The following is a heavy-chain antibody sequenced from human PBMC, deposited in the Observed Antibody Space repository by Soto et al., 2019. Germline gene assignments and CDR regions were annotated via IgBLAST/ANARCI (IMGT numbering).Heavy chain of an antibody. Sequence: SETLSLTCTVSAGSISTYFWSWIRQPPGKGLEWIGYIYYSGTTNYNPSLKSRVTILLDTSKNQFSLRLSSVTAADTAVYYCARGTGGTYDAFDLWGQGTLVTVSS. V-gene: IGHV4-59*01. CDR2: IYYSGTT. D-gene: IGHD3-10*01. CDR3: ARGTGGTYDAFDL. J-gene: IGHJ3*01. CDR1: AGSISTYF.